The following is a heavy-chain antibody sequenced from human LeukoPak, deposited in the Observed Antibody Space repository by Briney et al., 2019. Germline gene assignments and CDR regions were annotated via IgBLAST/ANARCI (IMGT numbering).Heavy chain of an antibody. J-gene: IGHJ4*02. CDR2: ISGSGGST. Sequence: PGGSLRLSCAASGFTFSSYAMSWVRQAPGKGLEWVSAISGSGGSTYYADSVKGRFTISRDNSKNTLYLQMNSLRAEDTAVHYCAKVRNAYSSSWYDYWGQGTLVTVSS. CDR1: GFTFSSYA. D-gene: IGHD6-13*01. CDR3: AKVRNAYSSSWYDY. V-gene: IGHV3-23*01.